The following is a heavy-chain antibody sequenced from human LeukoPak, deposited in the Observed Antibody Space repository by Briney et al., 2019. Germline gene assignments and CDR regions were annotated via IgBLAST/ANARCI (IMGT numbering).Heavy chain of an antibody. CDR2: MSVSVGTK. Sequence: PVGSLRLSCVASGITLSAYNMSWGRQAPEGGLGWGSGMSVSVGTKYYADSVKGRFTISRDNSKNKLYLQMNSLRAEDTALYYCAKDNDYYDSGTYYDAFDIWGKGTVVTASS. D-gene: IGHD3-10*01. V-gene: IGHV3-23*01. J-gene: IGHJ3*02. CDR3: AKDNDYYDSGTYYDAFDI. CDR1: GITLSAYN.